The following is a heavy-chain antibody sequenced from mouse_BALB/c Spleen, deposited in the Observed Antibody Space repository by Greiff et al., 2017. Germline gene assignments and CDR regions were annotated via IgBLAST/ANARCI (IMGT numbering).Heavy chain of an antibody. D-gene: IGHD2-1*01. V-gene: IGHV2-9*02. CDR1: GFSLTSYG. Sequence: VQGVESGPGLVAPSQSLSITCTVSGFSLTSYGVHWVRQPPGKGLEWLGVIWAGGSTNYNSALMSRLSISKDNSKSQVFLKMNSLQTDDTAMYYCARDKGYYGNPAWFAYWGQGTLVTVSA. J-gene: IGHJ3*01. CDR2: IWAGGST. CDR3: ARDKGYYGNPAWFAY.